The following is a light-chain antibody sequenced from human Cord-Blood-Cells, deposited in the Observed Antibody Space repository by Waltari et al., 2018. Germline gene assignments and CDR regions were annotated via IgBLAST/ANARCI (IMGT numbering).Light chain of an antibody. J-gene: IGLJ2*01. V-gene: IGLV2-23*01. CDR3: CSYAGVV. CDR2: EGS. CDR1: SSDVGSYNL. Sequence: QSALTQPASVSGSPGQSITISCTGTSSDVGSYNLVSWYQQHPGKAPKHMIYEGSKRPSGVSNRFSGSKSGNTASLTISGLQAEDEADYYCCSYAGVVFGGGTKLTVL.